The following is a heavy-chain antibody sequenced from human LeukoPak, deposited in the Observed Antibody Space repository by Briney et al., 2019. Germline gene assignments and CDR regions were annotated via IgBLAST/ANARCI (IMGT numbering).Heavy chain of an antibody. V-gene: IGHV3-30*18. J-gene: IGHJ4*02. CDR2: ITYDDFYK. D-gene: IGHD3-10*01. CDR1: GFSFRSYG. CDR3: AKDRISMVRSSDIDN. Sequence: GGSLRLSCAASGFSFRSYGMHWVRQAPGKGLEWVALITYDDFYKYYGDSVKGRLTISRDNSKNTLYLQMNSLRPEDTAVYYCAKDRISMVRSSDIDNWGQGTLVTVSS.